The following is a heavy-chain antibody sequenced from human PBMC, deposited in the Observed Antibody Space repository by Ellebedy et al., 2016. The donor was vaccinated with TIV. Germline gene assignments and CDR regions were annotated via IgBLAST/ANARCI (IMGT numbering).Heavy chain of an antibody. J-gene: IGHJ4*02. CDR2: INSGESTT. Sequence: GGSLRPSXEASGFTFSSSWMHWARQAPGKGLVWLSEINSGESTTTYADSVKGRFTISSDNAKNTLYLQMNSLRAEETAVYYCSSDLAHWGQGTLVTVSS. CDR3: SSDLAH. V-gene: IGHV3-74*03. CDR1: GFTFSSSW.